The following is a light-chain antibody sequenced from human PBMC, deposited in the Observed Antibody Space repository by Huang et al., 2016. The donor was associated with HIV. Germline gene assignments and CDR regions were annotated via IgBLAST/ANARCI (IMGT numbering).Light chain of an antibody. CDR2: GAS. J-gene: IGKJ1*01. Sequence: EIVLTQSPGTLSLSPGDSATLSCRASQFVANAYFAWYQPKPGQSPRLLIYGASMRASGIPDRFSGSGFGTDFTLTISRLEPDDFAVYFCQQCGSPTWTFGQGTKVEIK. CDR1: QFVANAY. CDR3: QQCGSPTWT. V-gene: IGKV3-20*01.